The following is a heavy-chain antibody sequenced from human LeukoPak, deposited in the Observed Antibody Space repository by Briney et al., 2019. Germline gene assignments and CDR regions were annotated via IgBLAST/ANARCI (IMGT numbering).Heavy chain of an antibody. Sequence: GGSLRLSCAASGFSFSSYRMNWVRQAPGKGLEWVSSVSNSGDYIHYADSVKGRFTISRDNSKNTLYLQMNSLRAEDTAVYYCAREGLAAGGTPFFHTWGQGTLVTVSS. CDR2: VSNSGDYI. J-gene: IGHJ5*02. CDR3: AREGLAAGGTPFFHT. D-gene: IGHD6-13*01. CDR1: GFSFSSYR. V-gene: IGHV3-21*04.